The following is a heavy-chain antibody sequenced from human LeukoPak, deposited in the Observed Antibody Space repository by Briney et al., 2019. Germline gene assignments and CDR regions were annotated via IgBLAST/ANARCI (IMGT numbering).Heavy chain of an antibody. D-gene: IGHD2-15*01. CDR3: AKDISPLPGSGFDY. J-gene: IGHJ4*02. V-gene: IGHV3-43D*03. Sequence: GGSLRLSCAASGFTFDDHAMHWVRQAPGKGLEWVSLISWDGGSTYYADSVKGRFTISRDNSKNSLYLQMNSLRAEDTALYYCAKDISPLPGSGFDYWGQGTLVTVSS. CDR1: GFTFDDHA. CDR2: ISWDGGST.